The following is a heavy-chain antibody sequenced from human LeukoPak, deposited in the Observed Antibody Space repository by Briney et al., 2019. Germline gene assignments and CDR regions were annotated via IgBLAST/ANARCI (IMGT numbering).Heavy chain of an antibody. CDR1: GYTFTSYD. CDR2: MNPNSGNT. V-gene: IGHV1-8*01. J-gene: IGHJ4*02. D-gene: IGHD5-18*01. CDR3: ARGANMDTAMVY. Sequence: ASVKVSCKAPGYTFTSYDINWVRQATGQGLERMGWMNPNSGNTGYAQKFQGRVTMTRNTSISTAYMELSSLRSEDTAVYYCARGANMDTAMVYWGQGTLVTVSS.